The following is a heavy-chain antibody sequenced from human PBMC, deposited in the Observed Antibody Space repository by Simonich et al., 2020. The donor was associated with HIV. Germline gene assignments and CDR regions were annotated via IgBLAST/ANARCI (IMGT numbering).Heavy chain of an antibody. D-gene: IGHD3-16*01. CDR2: IYYSGNT. CDR1: GASARSGAYC. CDR3: ARGADYNYGYVGFDY. J-gene: IGHJ4*02. Sequence: QVQLQESGPGLVKPSQTLSLTCTVSGASARSGAYCWSWIRQHPGKGLEWIGNIYYSGNTYYDPALKSRLSIAIDTSRNQFSLKLSSVTAADTAVYYCARGADYNYGYVGFDYWGQGTLVTVSS. V-gene: IGHV4-31*02.